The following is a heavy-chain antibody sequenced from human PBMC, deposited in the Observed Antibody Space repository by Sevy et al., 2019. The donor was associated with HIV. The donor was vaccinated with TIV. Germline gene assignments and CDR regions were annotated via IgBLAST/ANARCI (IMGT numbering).Heavy chain of an antibody. CDR3: ARRNDFDI. CDR2: VYYTEGT. V-gene: IGHV4-59*08. J-gene: IGHJ3*02. CDR1: GGSINSDH. Sequence: SETLSLTCTVSGGSINSDHWNWIRQPPGKGLEWIGYVYYTEGTKYNPSLKNRVTISVDRTKNQFSLKLTSVTAADTAVWICARRNDFDIWGQGTMVTVSS.